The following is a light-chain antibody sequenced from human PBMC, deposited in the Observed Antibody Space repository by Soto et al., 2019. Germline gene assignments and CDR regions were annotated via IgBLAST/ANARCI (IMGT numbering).Light chain of an antibody. CDR1: RYNIGSNT. J-gene: IGLJ2*01. CDR3: VPWDDSLNAPV. CDR2: SND. V-gene: IGLV1-44*01. Sequence: QSVLTQPPSASGTPGQRVIISCSGSRYNIGSNTVNWYQQLPGRAPRLLMFSNDQRPSGVPDRFSGSKSGTSASLAISGLQSEDEADYYCVPWDDSLNAPVFGGGTKLTVL.